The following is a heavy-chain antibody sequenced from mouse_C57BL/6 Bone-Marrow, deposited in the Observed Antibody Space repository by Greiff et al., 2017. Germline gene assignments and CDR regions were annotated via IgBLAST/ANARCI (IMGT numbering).Heavy chain of an antibody. Sequence: EVHLVESGPELVKPGASVKISCKASGYSFTGYYMNWVKQSPEKSLEWIGEINPSTGGTTYNQKFKAKATVTVDKSSSTAYMQLKSLTSEDSAVYYCATQGTTVVGDWYFDVWGTGTTVTVSS. V-gene: IGHV1-42*01. CDR2: INPSTGGT. CDR1: GYSFTGYY. D-gene: IGHD1-1*01. CDR3: ATQGTTVVGDWYFDV. J-gene: IGHJ1*03.